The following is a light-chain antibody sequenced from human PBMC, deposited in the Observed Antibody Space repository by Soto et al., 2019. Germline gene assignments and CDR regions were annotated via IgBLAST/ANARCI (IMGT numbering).Light chain of an antibody. CDR1: SXDVGSYNL. CDR3: CSYAGSSTPYV. Sequence: QSVLTQPVSVSGSPGQSITISCTGTSXDVGSYNLVSWYQQHPGKAPKLMIYEGSKRPSGVSNRFSGSKSGNTASLTISGLQAEDEADYYCCSYAGSSTPYVFGTGTKVTLL. CDR2: EGS. V-gene: IGLV2-23*01. J-gene: IGLJ1*01.